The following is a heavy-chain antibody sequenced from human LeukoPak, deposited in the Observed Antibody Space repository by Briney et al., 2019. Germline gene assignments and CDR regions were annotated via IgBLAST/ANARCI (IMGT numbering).Heavy chain of an antibody. V-gene: IGHV3-23*01. CDR1: GFTFSSYA. D-gene: IGHD1-26*01. Sequence: GGSLRLSCAASGFTFSSYAMSWVRQAPGKGLEWVSIISGSGGSTYYADSVKGRFTISRDNSKNTLYLQMNSLRADDMAVYYCAKRPIVGATTGRYFDYWGQGTLVTVSS. J-gene: IGHJ4*02. CDR2: ISGSGGST. CDR3: AKRPIVGATTGRYFDY.